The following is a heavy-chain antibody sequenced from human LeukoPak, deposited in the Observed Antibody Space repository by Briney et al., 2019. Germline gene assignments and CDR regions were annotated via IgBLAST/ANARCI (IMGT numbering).Heavy chain of an antibody. CDR1: GYTFTSYG. D-gene: IGHD3-22*01. CDR3: ARDRYYDSSGYSRQSLAY. V-gene: IGHV1-18*01. J-gene: IGHJ4*02. Sequence: ASVKVSCKASGYTFTSYGISWVRQAPGQGLEWMGWISAYNGNTNYAQKLQGRVTMTTDTSTSTAYMELRSLRSDDTAVYYCARDRYYDSSGYSRQSLAYWGQGTLVTVSS. CDR2: ISAYNGNT.